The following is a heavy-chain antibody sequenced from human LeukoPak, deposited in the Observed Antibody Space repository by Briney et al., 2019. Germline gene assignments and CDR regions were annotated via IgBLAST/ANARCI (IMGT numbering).Heavy chain of an antibody. D-gene: IGHD3-22*01. V-gene: IGHV1-46*01. CDR1: GYTFTNYY. Sequence: ASVKVSCKASGYTFTNYYIYWVRQAPGQGLEWMGIINPSGGSTKYAQKFQGRVTMTRDTSQSTVYMELSSLRSDDTAVYCCARAYYYDSSGYYPGGDYWGQGTLVTVSS. CDR3: ARAYYYDSSGYYPGGDY. J-gene: IGHJ4*02. CDR2: INPSGGST.